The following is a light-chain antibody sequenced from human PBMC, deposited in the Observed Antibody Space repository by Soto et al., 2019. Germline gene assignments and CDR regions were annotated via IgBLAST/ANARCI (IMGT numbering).Light chain of an antibody. CDR2: RAS. Sequence: EIVMTQFPATLSVSPGERATLSCRASQSLSDNLAWYQQRPGQAPRLLFYRASTRATGVPARFSASGSGTEFTLTISSLQSEDSAVYYCHQYSNWPPWTFGPGTKGEIK. V-gene: IGKV3-15*01. J-gene: IGKJ1*01. CDR1: QSLSDN. CDR3: HQYSNWPPWT.